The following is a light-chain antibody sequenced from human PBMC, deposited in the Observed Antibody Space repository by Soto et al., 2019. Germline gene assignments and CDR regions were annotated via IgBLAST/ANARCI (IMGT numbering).Light chain of an antibody. Sequence: QSVLTQSPSASGTPGQRVTISCSGSSSNIGGNTVNWYQQLPGTAPKLLIYRNNQRPSGVPDRFSGSKSGTSASLAISGLRSEDEADYYCAAWDDSLSAYVVFGGGTKLTVL. CDR1: SSNIGGNT. J-gene: IGLJ2*01. CDR3: AAWDDSLSAYVV. CDR2: RNN. V-gene: IGLV1-47*01.